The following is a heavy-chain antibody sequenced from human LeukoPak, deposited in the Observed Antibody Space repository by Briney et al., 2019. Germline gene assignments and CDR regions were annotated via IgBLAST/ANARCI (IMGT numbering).Heavy chain of an antibody. CDR3: ARMSQDTAMVSPYYYYYYYMDV. D-gene: IGHD5-18*01. Sequence: AGTLSLTCTVSGGTISSHNWNWIRQPPAKGLEWIGYIYYSESTNYNPSLKSRVTISVDTSKNQSSLKLSSATAADTAGYYCARMSQDTAMVSPYYYYYYYMDVWGKGATVTVSS. J-gene: IGHJ6*03. V-gene: IGHV4-59*11. CDR1: GGTISSHN. CDR2: IYYSEST.